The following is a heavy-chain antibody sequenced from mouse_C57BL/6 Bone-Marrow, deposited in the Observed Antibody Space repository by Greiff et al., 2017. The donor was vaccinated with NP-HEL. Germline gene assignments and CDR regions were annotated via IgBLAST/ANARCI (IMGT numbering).Heavy chain of an antibody. CDR2: ITHSGET. D-gene: IGHD1-1*01. Sequence: VKLMESGPGLVKPSQSLFLTCSITGFPITSGYYWIWIRQSPGKPLEWMGYITHSGETFYNPSLQSPISITRETSKNQFFLQLNSVTTEDTAMYYCAGVDYGSSYGYFDVWGTGTTVTVSS. CDR1: GFPITSGYY. J-gene: IGHJ1*03. V-gene: IGHV12-3*01. CDR3: AGVDYGSSYGYFDV.